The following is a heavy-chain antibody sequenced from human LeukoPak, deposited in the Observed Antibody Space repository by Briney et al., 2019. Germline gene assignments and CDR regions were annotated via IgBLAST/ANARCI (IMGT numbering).Heavy chain of an antibody. J-gene: IGHJ4*02. CDR1: GYTFTGYY. CDR3: ARVLRVGRSAAYY. CDR2: INPNSGGT. Sequence: ASVKVSCKASGYTFTGYYMHWVRQAPGQGLEWMGWINPNSGGTNSAQKLQGRVTMTTDTSTSTAYMELRSLTSDDTAIYFCARVLRVGRSAAYYWGQGTLVTVSS. V-gene: IGHV1-2*02. D-gene: IGHD1-1*01.